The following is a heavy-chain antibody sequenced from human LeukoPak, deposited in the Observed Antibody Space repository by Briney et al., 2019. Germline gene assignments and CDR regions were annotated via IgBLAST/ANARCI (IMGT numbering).Heavy chain of an antibody. Sequence: SETLSLTCTVSGGSISSYYWSWIRRPPGKGLEWIGFIYHSDITNYNPSLKSRVTISLDTSKNQFSLKVSSVTAADTAVYYCARERWVQLDAFDIWGPGTMVTVSS. CDR3: ARERWVQLDAFDI. CDR2: IYHSDIT. CDR1: GGSISSYY. V-gene: IGHV4-59*01. D-gene: IGHD5-24*01. J-gene: IGHJ3*02.